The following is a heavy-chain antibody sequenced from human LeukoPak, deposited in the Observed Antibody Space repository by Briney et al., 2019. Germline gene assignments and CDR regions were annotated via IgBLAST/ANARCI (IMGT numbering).Heavy chain of an antibody. Sequence: GGSLRLSCAASGFTFSSYEMNWVRQAPGKGLEWVSYISSSGSTIYYADSVKGRFTISRDNAKNSLYLQMNSLRAEDTAVYYCASLFSYYDSSGYQPREGYYFDYWGQGTLVTVSS. J-gene: IGHJ4*02. CDR1: GFTFSSYE. CDR3: ASLFSYYDSSGYQPREGYYFDY. D-gene: IGHD3-22*01. CDR2: ISSSGSTI. V-gene: IGHV3-48*03.